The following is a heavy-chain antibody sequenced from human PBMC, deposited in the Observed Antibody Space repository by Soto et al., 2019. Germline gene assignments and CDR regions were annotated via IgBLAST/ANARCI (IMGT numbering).Heavy chain of an antibody. V-gene: IGHV3-48*02. Sequence: GGSLRLSCAASGFTFSSYSMNWVRQAPGKGLVWVSYISSSSSTIYYADSVKGRFTISRDNAKNSLYLQMNSLRDEDTAVYYCAREPLYYDFWSGYSDYGMDVWGQGTTVTVSS. CDR1: GFTFSSYS. J-gene: IGHJ6*02. D-gene: IGHD3-3*01. CDR3: AREPLYYDFWSGYSDYGMDV. CDR2: ISSSSSTI.